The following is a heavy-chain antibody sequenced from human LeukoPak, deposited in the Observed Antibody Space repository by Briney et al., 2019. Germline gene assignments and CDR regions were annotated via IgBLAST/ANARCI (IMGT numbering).Heavy chain of an antibody. J-gene: IGHJ4*02. CDR3: ARDPGRITMVRGSFGFDY. D-gene: IGHD3-10*01. CDR2: ISSSSSTI. Sequence: GGSLRLSCAASGFTFSSYSMNWVRQAPGKGLEWVSYISSSSSTIYYADSVKGRFTISRDNAKNSLYLQMNSLRAEDTAVYYCARDPGRITMVRGSFGFDYWGQGTLVTVSS. CDR1: GFTFSSYS. V-gene: IGHV3-48*01.